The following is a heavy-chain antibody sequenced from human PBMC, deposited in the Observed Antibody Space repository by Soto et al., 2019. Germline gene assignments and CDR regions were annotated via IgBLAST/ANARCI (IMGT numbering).Heavy chain of an antibody. V-gene: IGHV4-34*01. CDR2: IDHRGST. CDR1: GGSFSGYS. J-gene: IGHJ2*01. CDR3: ATHLKTTVTAYWYFDL. D-gene: IGHD4-17*01. Sequence: QVHLQQWGAGLLKPSETLSLTCAVYGGSFSGYSWSWIRQPPGKGLEWIGEIDHRGSTNFNPSLKSRVTISVETSKNQFSLKLTSVTAADTAVYYCATHLKTTVTAYWYFDLWGRGTMVTVSS.